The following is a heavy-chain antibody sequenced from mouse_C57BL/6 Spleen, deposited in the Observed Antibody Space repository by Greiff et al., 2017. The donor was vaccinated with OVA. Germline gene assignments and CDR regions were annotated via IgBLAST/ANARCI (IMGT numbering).Heavy chain of an antibody. Sequence: EVKVEESGGGLVKPGGSLKLSCAASGFTFSSYAMSWVRQTPEKRLAWVATISDGGSYTYYPDNVKGRFTISRDNAKNNLYLQMSHLKSEDTAMYYCARDRWGFDYWGQGTTLTVSS. V-gene: IGHV5-4*01. CDR1: GFTFSSYA. CDR2: ISDGGSYT. J-gene: IGHJ2*01. D-gene: IGHD4-1*01. CDR3: ARDRWGFDY.